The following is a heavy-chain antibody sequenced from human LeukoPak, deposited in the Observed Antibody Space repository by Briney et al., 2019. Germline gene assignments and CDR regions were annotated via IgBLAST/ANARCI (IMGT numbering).Heavy chain of an antibody. J-gene: IGHJ5*02. Sequence: ASVKVSCKASGYTFTSYDINWVRQATGQGLEWMGWMNPNSGNTGYAQKFQGRVTMTRNTSISTAYMELSNLRSEDTAVYYCARDQMEEVGATERVSWFDPWGQGTLVTVSS. CDR3: ARDQMEEVGATERVSWFDP. CDR1: GYTFTSYD. D-gene: IGHD1-26*01. CDR2: MNPNSGNT. V-gene: IGHV1-8*01.